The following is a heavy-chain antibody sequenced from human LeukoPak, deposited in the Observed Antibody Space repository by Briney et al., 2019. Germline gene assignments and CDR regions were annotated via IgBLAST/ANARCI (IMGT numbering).Heavy chain of an antibody. J-gene: IGHJ4*02. D-gene: IGHD3-16*01. CDR3: ARGRSYEYGDYDY. V-gene: IGHV4-34*01. CDR1: GGAFSGYS. CDR2: IDPNGTT. Sequence: SETLSLTCAVYGGAFSGYSWSWIRQPPGKGLEWIGEIDPNGTTNYNPSLKSRVIVSVDTSKNQFSLNLNSVTAADTALYYCARGRSYEYGDYDYWGQGTLVTVSS.